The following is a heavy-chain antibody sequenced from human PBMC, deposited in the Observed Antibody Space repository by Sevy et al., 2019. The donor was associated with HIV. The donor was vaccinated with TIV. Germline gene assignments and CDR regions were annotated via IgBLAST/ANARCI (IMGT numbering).Heavy chain of an antibody. Sequence: GGSLRLSCAASGFIFGSYAMNWVRQAPGKGLEWVAVISYDGSHKYYADSVKGRFTISRDSSKNTLYLQMHSLRTDDTAVYYYARDPGSSWSSFDYWGHGTLVTVSS. J-gene: IGHJ4*01. CDR1: GFIFGSYA. CDR2: ISYDGSHK. D-gene: IGHD6-13*01. V-gene: IGHV3-30-3*01. CDR3: ARDPGSSWSSFDY.